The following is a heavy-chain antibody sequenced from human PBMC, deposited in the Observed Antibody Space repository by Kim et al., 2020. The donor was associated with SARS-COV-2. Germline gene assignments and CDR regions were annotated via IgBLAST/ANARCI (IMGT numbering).Heavy chain of an antibody. V-gene: IGHV1-18*01. Sequence: AQELRGRVTMTTDTATSTAYMELRSLRSDDTAVYYCARAVGRWELPYFDYWGQGTLVTVSS. CDR3: ARAVGRWELPYFDY. J-gene: IGHJ4*02. D-gene: IGHD1-26*01.